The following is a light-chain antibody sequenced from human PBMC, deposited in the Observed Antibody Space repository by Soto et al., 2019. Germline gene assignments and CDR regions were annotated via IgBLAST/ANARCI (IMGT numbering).Light chain of an antibody. CDR1: QDIRSR. V-gene: IGKV1-9*01. CDR3: QQLDSYPIT. CDR2: AAS. Sequence: IQLTQSPSSLSASVGDRVTITCRASQDIRSRLAWYQQKPGKAPKLLIYAASTLQSGVPSRFSGSGSVTAFTLTISSLQPEDFATYYCQQLDSYPITFGQGTRLEIK. J-gene: IGKJ5*01.